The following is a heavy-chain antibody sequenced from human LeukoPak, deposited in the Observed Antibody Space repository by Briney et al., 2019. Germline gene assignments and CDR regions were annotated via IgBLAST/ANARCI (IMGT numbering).Heavy chain of an antibody. D-gene: IGHD2-2*01. CDR1: GYTFTGYY. Sequence: GASVKVSCKASGYTFTGYYMHWVRQAPGQGLEWMGWINPNSGGTNYAQKFQGRVTMTRDTSISTAYMELSSLRSEDTAVYCCARPSQVSLFDPWGQGTLVTVSS. V-gene: IGHV1-2*02. CDR3: ARPSQVSLFDP. CDR2: INPNSGGT. J-gene: IGHJ5*02.